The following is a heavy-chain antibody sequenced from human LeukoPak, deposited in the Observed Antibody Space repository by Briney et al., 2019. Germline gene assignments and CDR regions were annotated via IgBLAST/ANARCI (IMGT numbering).Heavy chain of an antibody. CDR3: AKEEMAHFDY. Sequence: GGSLRLSCAASEFTFNNYAMTWVRQAPGKGLEWVSTISGSGDTTYYTDSVKGRFTISRDNSKNTLYLQMNSLRAEDTAVYYCAKEEMAHFDYWGQGTLVTVSS. CDR2: ISGSGDTT. V-gene: IGHV3-23*01. J-gene: IGHJ4*02. CDR1: EFTFNNYA. D-gene: IGHD5-12*01.